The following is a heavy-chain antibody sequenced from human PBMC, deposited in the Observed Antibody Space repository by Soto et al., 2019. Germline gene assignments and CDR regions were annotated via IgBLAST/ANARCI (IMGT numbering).Heavy chain of an antibody. Sequence: ASVKVSCKASGYTFTSYGISWVRQAPGQGLEWMGWISAYNGNTNYAQKLQGRVTMTTDTSTSTAYMELRSLRSDDTAVYYCARDLSLKRGYCSGGSCYYYYMEVWGKGTTVTVSS. J-gene: IGHJ6*03. CDR1: GYTFTSYG. CDR2: ISAYNGNT. CDR3: ARDLSLKRGYCSGGSCYYYYMEV. D-gene: IGHD2-15*01. V-gene: IGHV1-18*01.